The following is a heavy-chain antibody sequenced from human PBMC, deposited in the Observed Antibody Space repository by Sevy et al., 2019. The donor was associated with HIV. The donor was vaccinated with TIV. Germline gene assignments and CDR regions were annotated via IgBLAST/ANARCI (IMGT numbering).Heavy chain of an antibody. CDR2: IYYSVGT. J-gene: IGHJ5*02. V-gene: IGHV4-59*01. Sequence: SETLSLTCTVSGGSISNYYWNWIRQPPGKGLEWIGYIYYSVGTNYNPSLRSRVTISADTSKNQFSLRLGFVTAADTAMYYCARGNSGSYGWFDPWGQGTLVTVSS. CDR1: GGSISNYY. CDR3: ARGNSGSYGWFDP. D-gene: IGHD1-26*01.